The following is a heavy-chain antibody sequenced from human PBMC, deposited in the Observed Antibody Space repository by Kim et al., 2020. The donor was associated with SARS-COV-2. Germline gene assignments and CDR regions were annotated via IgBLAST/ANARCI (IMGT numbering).Heavy chain of an antibody. CDR2: IDNSGIAM. Sequence: GGSLRLSCAASGFTFSGYYMSWIRQAPEKGLEWISYIDNSGIAMYYADSVKGRFTISRDNAKNSLYLQINSLRAEDTAVYYCARVGPFYYDSRGYYDPYYMDVWGKGTTVTVSS. CDR1: GFTFSGYY. V-gene: IGHV3-11*01. CDR3: ARVGPFYYDSRGYYDPYYMDV. D-gene: IGHD3-22*01. J-gene: IGHJ6*03.